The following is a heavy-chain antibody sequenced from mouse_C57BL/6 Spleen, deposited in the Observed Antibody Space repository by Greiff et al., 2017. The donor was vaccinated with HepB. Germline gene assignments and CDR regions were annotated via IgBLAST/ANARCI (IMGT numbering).Heavy chain of an antibody. CDR2: ISYDGSN. CDR3: ARGTLDYFDY. Sequence: VQLKESGPGLVKPSQSLSLTCSVTGYSITSGYYWNWIRQFPGNKLEWMGYISYDGSNNYNPSLKNRISITRDTSKNQFFLKLNSVTTEDTATYYCARGTLDYFDYWGQGTTLTVSS. CDR1: GYSITSGYY. V-gene: IGHV3-6*01. J-gene: IGHJ2*01.